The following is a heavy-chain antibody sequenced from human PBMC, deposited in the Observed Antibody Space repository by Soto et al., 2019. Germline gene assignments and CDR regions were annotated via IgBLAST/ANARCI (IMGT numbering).Heavy chain of an antibody. J-gene: IGHJ4*02. D-gene: IGHD3-16*01. CDR3: ASHPKACPRGCH. V-gene: IGHV1-69*13. CDR1: GGTFSSYA. CDR2: IIPIFGTA. Sequence: ASVKVSCKASGGTFSSYAISWVRQAPGQGLEWMGGIIPIFGTANYAQKFQGRVTITADESTSTAYMELSSLRSEDTAVYYCASHPKACPRGCHWGQGTLVTVSS.